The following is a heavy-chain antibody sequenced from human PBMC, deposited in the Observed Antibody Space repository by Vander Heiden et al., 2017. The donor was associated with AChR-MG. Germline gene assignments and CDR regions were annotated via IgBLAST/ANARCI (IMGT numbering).Heavy chain of an antibody. V-gene: IGHV3-23*01. CDR3: AKRMGERWLQKGPFDY. D-gene: IGHD6-19*01. CDR2: ISGSGGAT. J-gene: IGHJ4*02. CDR1: GFTFSSHA. Sequence: EVQLLESGGGLVQPGGSLRLSCAASGFTFSSHAMGWVRQAPGKGLEWVSAISGSGGATYYADSVKGRFIISRDNSKNTLYLQINSLRAEDTAVYYCAKRMGERWLQKGPFDYWGQGTLVTVSS.